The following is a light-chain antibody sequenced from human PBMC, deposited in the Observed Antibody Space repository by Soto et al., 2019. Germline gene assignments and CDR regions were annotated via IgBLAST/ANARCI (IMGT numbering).Light chain of an antibody. CDR2: RAS. CDR3: QQYGNSPIT. V-gene: IGKV3-15*01. Sequence: EIVMTQSPATLSVSPGERATLSCRASQSVNSNLAWYQQKPGQAPRLLIYRASTRATGIPARFSGSGSGTDFTLTISRLEPEDFAVYYCQQYGNSPITFGQGTRLEI. CDR1: QSVNSN. J-gene: IGKJ5*01.